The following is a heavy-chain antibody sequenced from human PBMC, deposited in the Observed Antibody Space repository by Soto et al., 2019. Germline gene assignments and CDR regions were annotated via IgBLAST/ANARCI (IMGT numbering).Heavy chain of an antibody. CDR1: GGSVSSGSYY. Sequence: PSETLSLTCTVSGGSVSSGSYYWSWIRQPPGKGLEWIGYIYYSGSTNYNPSLKSRVTISVDTSKNQFSLKLSSVTAADTAVYYCARASSLELDFDYWGQGTRVTVSS. J-gene: IGHJ4*02. CDR2: IYYSGST. CDR3: ARASSLELDFDY. D-gene: IGHD1-26*01. V-gene: IGHV4-61*01.